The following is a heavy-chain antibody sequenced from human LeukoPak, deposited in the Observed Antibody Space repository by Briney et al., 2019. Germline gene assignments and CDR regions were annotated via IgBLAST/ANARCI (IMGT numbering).Heavy chain of an antibody. CDR2: ISDDGSNI. Sequence: GGSLRLSCAASGFTFSSYSTNWVRQAPGKGLEWVAVISDDGSNIYYADSVKGRFTISRDNSKNTLYLQMNSLGGEDTAVYYCARESVFDSWGQGTLVTVSS. CDR3: ARESVFDS. CDR1: GFTFSSYS. V-gene: IGHV3-30-3*01. J-gene: IGHJ4*02.